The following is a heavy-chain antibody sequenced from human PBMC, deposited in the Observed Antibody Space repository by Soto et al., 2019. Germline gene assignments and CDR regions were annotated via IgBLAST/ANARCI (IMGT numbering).Heavy chain of an antibody. CDR1: GGSISSGGYY. Sequence: SETLSLTCTVSGGSISSGGYYWSWIRQHPGKGLEWIGYIYYSGSTYYNPSLKSRVTISVDTSKNQFSLKLSSVTAADTAVYYCARWWTYYYDSSGYWADAFDSWGQGTMVTVTS. D-gene: IGHD3-22*01. J-gene: IGHJ3*02. CDR2: IYYSGST. CDR3: ARWWTYYYDSSGYWADAFDS. V-gene: IGHV4-31*03.